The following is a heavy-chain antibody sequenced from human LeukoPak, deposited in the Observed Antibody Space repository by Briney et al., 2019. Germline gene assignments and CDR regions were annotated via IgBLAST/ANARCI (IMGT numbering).Heavy chain of an antibody. J-gene: IGHJ4*02. CDR2: IYHSGST. V-gene: IGHV4-4*02. CDR1: GGSISSSNW. Sequence: SETLSLTCTVSGGSISSSNWWSWVRQPPGKGLEWIGEIYHSGSTNYNPSLKSRVTISVDRSKNQFSLKLSSVTAADTAVYYCAREGGSGSYYSYWGQGTLVTVSS. CDR3: AREGGSGSYYSY. D-gene: IGHD3-10*01.